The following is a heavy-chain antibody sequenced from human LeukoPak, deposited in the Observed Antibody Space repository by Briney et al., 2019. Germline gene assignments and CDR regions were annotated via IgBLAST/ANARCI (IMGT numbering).Heavy chain of an antibody. Sequence: PGGSLRLSCVASGFTFSTYTFNWVRQAPGKGLEWLSYISSGGLTIFYADSVKGRFTISRDNTKNAIYLDMTNLRAEDTAVYYCARDFDYDDYIDFWGQGTLVAVSS. V-gene: IGHV3-48*04. D-gene: IGHD3-22*01. CDR3: ARDFDYDDYIDF. J-gene: IGHJ4*02. CDR2: ISSGGLTI. CDR1: GFTFSTYT.